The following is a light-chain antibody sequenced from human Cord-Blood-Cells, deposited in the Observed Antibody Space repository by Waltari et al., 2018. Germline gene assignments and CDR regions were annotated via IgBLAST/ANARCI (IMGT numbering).Light chain of an antibody. J-gene: IGLJ2*01. V-gene: IGLV2-11*01. CDR1: SSDVGGYNY. Sequence: QSALTQPRSASWSPGQLATISRTGPSSDVGGYNYLSWYQQTPGKAPKLIIYDVSKPPSGVPDRSSGSKSGNTASLTISGLQAEDEADYYCCSYAGSYTLFGGGTKLTVL. CDR3: CSYAGSYTL. CDR2: DVS.